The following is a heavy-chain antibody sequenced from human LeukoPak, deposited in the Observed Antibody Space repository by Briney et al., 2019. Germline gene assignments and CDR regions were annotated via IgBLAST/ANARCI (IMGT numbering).Heavy chain of an antibody. J-gene: IGHJ4*02. CDR1: GDSISNYY. CDR2: IHSSGST. Sequence: SETLSLTCTVSGDSISNYYWSWIRQPPGKGLEWIAYIHSSGSTNYNPSLKSRVTISVDTSKNQFSLRLTPVTAADTAVYYCARQKAAAGRSHFDYWGQGTLVTVSS. D-gene: IGHD6-13*01. V-gene: IGHV4-4*09. CDR3: ARQKAAAGRSHFDY.